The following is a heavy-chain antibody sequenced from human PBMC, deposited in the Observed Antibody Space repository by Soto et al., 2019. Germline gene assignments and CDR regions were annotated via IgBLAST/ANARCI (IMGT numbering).Heavy chain of an antibody. CDR1: GYTFTSYY. J-gene: IGHJ6*02. Sequence: GSVKVSCKASGYTFTSYYMHWVRQAPGQGLEWMGIINPSGGSTSYAQKFQGRVTMTRDTSTSTVYMELSSLRSEDTAVYYCARGSVVVVVAATVGPYYYGMDVWGQGTTVTVSS. CDR3: ARGSVVVVVAATVGPYYYGMDV. V-gene: IGHV1-46*01. D-gene: IGHD2-15*01. CDR2: INPSGGST.